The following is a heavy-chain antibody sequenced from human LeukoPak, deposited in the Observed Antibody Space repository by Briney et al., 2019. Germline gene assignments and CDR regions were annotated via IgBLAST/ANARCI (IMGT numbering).Heavy chain of an antibody. CDR2: IGYSGGDT. Sequence: GGSLRLSCTVSGFTLSSYEMTWFRQAPGKGLEWVSSIGYSGGDTHYADSVKGRFTISRDNSKNTLYLQMNSLRAEDTAVYYCARTGSSGWSPFDYWGQGTLVTVSS. CDR1: GFTLSSYE. D-gene: IGHD6-19*01. V-gene: IGHV3-23*01. J-gene: IGHJ4*02. CDR3: ARTGSSGWSPFDY.